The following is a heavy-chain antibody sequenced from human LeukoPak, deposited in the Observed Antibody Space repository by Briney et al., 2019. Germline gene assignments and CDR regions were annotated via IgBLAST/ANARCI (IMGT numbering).Heavy chain of an antibody. J-gene: IGHJ4*02. V-gene: IGHV3-74*01. Sequence: GGSLRVSCAASGFTSSRHWIHSVRQAPRKGLWWVSYIDSDGSDTKYADSVKGRFTISRDNAKKAVYLQMNSLRVDDTAVYYCARDGDGAIDLDYWGQGTLVTVSS. CDR1: GFTSSRHW. D-gene: IGHD5-24*01. CDR2: IDSDGSDT. CDR3: ARDGDGAIDLDY.